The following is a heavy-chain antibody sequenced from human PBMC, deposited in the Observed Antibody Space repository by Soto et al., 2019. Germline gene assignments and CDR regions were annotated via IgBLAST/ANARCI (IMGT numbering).Heavy chain of an antibody. CDR1: VFTFSSYA. D-gene: IGHD2-15*01. V-gene: IGHV3-23*01. J-gene: IGHJ6*03. CDR2: ISGSGGST. Sequence: GGSLRLSCAASVFTFSSYAMSWVRQAPGKGLEWVSAISGSGGSTYYADSVKGRFTISRDNSKNTLYLQMNSLRAEDTAVYYCAKVPLDCSGGSCYSLYYYYYMDVWGKGTTVTVSS. CDR3: AKVPLDCSGGSCYSLYYYYYMDV.